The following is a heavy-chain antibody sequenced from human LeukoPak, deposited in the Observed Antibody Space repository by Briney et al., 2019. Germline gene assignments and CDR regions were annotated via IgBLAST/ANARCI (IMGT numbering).Heavy chain of an antibody. Sequence: PSETLSLTCTVSGASIRNSGYYWGWIRQPPGEGLEWIGSVYLSGSTCYNPSLKSRVTISMDTSKNQFSLKLSSVTAADTAEYYCARTYYYDSSGSYSGIYYFDYWGQGTLVTVSS. J-gene: IGHJ4*02. D-gene: IGHD3-22*01. CDR3: ARTYYYDSSGSYSGIYYFDY. CDR1: GASIRNSGYY. CDR2: VYLSGST. V-gene: IGHV4-39*01.